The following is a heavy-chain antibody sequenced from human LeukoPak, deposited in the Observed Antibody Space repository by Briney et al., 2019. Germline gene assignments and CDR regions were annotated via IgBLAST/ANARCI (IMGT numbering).Heavy chain of an antibody. CDR1: GGSISSGSYY. V-gene: IGHV4-61*02. J-gene: IGHJ5*02. CDR2: IYTSGST. Sequence: TLSLTCTVSGGSISSGSYYWSWIRQPAGKGLEWIGRIYTSGSTNYNPSLKSRVTISVDTSKNQLSLKLSSVTAADTAVYYCARDYYDSSGPILRRWFDPWGQGPLVTVSS. CDR3: ARDYYDSSGPILRRWFDP. D-gene: IGHD3-22*01.